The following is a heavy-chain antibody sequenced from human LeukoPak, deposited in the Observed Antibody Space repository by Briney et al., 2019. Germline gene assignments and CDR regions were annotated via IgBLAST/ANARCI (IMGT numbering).Heavy chain of an antibody. CDR3: ARGPPGGYYMYV. Sequence: ASVKVSCKASGYTFTSYDVNWVRQATGQGLEWMGWMNPNSGNTGYAQKFQGRVTMTRNTSISTAYMELSSLRSEDTAVYYCARGPPGGYYMYVWGKGTTVTVSS. D-gene: IGHD2-8*02. J-gene: IGHJ6*03. V-gene: IGHV1-8*01. CDR2: MNPNSGNT. CDR1: GYTFTSYD.